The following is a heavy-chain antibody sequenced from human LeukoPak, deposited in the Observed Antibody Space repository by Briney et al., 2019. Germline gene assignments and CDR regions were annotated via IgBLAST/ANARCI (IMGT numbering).Heavy chain of an antibody. V-gene: IGHV4-59*01. CDR1: GGSLNNYY. J-gene: IGHJ4*02. Sequence: SETLSLTCTVSGGSLNNYYWSWVRQPPGKGLEWIGYIYDSGNSNYTPSLKSRVTISVDTSKNQFSLKLTSVTAADTAVYYCARSGGTWIYNSWGQGNPVTVSS. CDR2: IYDSGNS. D-gene: IGHD1-7*01. CDR3: ARSGGTWIYNS.